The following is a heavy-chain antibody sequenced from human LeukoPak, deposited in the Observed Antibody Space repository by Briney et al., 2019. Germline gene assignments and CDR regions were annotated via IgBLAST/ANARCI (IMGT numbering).Heavy chain of an antibody. CDR3: ARDPPPIYCSGGSCYEGPFWYFDL. D-gene: IGHD2-15*01. Sequence: GGSLRLSCAASGFTFSSYEMNWVRQAPGKGLEWVSDISSSGSTIYYADSVKGRFTISRDNAKNSLYLQMNSLRAEDTAVYYCARDPPPIYCSGGSCYEGPFWYFDLWGRGTLVTVSS. CDR1: GFTFSSYE. CDR2: ISSSGSTI. V-gene: IGHV3-48*03. J-gene: IGHJ2*01.